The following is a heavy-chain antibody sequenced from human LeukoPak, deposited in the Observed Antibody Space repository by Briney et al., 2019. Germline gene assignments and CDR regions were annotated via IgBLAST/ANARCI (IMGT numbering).Heavy chain of an antibody. J-gene: IGHJ4*02. V-gene: IGHV1-69*08. CDR3: ARHPTYFDWFAD. D-gene: IGHD3-9*01. CDR1: GGTFNSDS. Sequence: GASVKVSCKVSGGTFNSDSIDWVRQAPGQGLEWMGRIIPVLTATYAPLFEDRLTITADKSTSTAYMELSSLESEDTAVYHCARHPTYFDWFADWGQGTLVTVSS. CDR2: IIPVLTA.